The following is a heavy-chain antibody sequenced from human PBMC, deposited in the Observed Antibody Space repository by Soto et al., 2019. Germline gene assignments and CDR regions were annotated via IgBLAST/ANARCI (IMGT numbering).Heavy chain of an antibody. V-gene: IGHV1-69*06. D-gene: IGHD3-10*01. Sequence: QVQLVQSGAEVKKPGSSVKVSCKASGGTFSSYAISWVRQAPGQGLEWMGGIIPISGTAKYAQKFQGRVTITADRSTGTAKVEVNTLRSEDTAVYFCARDNSYGSGSCLSGLDVWGQGTTVTVSS. CDR2: IIPISGTA. J-gene: IGHJ6*02. CDR3: ARDNSYGSGSCLSGLDV. CDR1: GGTFSSYA.